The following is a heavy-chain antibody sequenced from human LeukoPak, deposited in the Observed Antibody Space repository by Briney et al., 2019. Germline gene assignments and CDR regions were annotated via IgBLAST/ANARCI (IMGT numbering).Heavy chain of an antibody. CDR3: ARMTRYYYDSSGYYNYFDY. CDR1: GYTFTGYY. Sequence: EASVKVSCKASGYTFTGYYMHWVRQAPGQGLEWMGWINPNSGGTNYAQKFQGRVTMTRDTSISTAYMELSRLRSDDTAVYYCARMTRYYYDSSGYYNYFDYWGQGTLVTVSS. J-gene: IGHJ4*02. D-gene: IGHD3-22*01. CDR2: INPNSGGT. V-gene: IGHV1-2*02.